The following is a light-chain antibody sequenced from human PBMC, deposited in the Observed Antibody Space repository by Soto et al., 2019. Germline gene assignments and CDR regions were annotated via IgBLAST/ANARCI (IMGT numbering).Light chain of an antibody. CDR2: GAS. CDR1: QSISSN. CDR3: QQYNNWPLT. V-gene: IGKV3-15*01. Sequence: EIVLTQSPATLSLSPGERATLSCRVTQSISSNLAWYQQKPGQAPRLLIDGASTRATGIPGRFTGSGSGTEFTLTISSLQSEDFAVYYCQQYNNWPLTFGGGTKVEI. J-gene: IGKJ4*01.